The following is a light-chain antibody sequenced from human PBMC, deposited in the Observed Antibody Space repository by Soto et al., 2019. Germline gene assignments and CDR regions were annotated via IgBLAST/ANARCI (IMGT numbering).Light chain of an antibody. CDR1: QSANTS. V-gene: IGKV3-11*01. CDR2: DAS. Sequence: EIVLTQSPATLYLSPGERATLSCRASQSANTSLAGYQQKPGQAPRLLIYDASNRATGIPARFSGSGSGTDFTLAISSLEREDLAVYYCGEVSDWWTFGEGTKVEIE. J-gene: IGKJ1*01. CDR3: GEVSDWWT.